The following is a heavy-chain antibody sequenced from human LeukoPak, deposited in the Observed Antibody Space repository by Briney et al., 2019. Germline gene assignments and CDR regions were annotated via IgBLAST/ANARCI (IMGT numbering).Heavy chain of an antibody. Sequence: SVKVSCKASGGTFSSYAISWVRQAPGQGLKWMGRIIPIFGTANYAQKFQGRVTITTDESTSTAYMELSSLRSEDTAVYYCARDFNGFGEFDYWGQGTLVTVSS. D-gene: IGHD3-10*01. J-gene: IGHJ4*02. V-gene: IGHV1-69*05. CDR3: ARDFNGFGEFDY. CDR2: IIPIFGTA. CDR1: GGTFSSYA.